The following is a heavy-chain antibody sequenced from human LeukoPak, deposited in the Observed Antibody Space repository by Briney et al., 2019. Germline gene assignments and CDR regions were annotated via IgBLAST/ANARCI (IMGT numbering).Heavy chain of an antibody. V-gene: IGHV4-4*07. CDR2: IYTSGST. J-gene: IGHJ2*01. CDR3: AGDRDCSSTSCSPYWYFDL. Sequence: LTRTVSGGSISSYYWSWIRQPAGKGLEWIGRIYTSGSTNYNPSLKSRVTMSVDTSKNQFSLKLSSVTAADTAVYYYAGDRDCSSTSCSPYWYFDLWGRGTLVTVSS. D-gene: IGHD2-2*01. CDR1: GGSISSYY.